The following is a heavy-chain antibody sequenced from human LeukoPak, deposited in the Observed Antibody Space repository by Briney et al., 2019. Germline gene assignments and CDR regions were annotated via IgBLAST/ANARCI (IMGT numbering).Heavy chain of an antibody. CDR1: GFTFSSYW. V-gene: IGHV3-7*01. Sequence: GGSLRLSCAASGFTFSSYWMSWIRQAPGKGLEWVANIKQDGSEKYYVDSVKGRFTISRDNAKNSLYLQMNSLRAEDTAVYCCARDRNYDFCADWGQGTLVTVSS. J-gene: IGHJ4*02. D-gene: IGHD3-3*01. CDR3: ARDRNYDFCAD. CDR2: IKQDGSEK.